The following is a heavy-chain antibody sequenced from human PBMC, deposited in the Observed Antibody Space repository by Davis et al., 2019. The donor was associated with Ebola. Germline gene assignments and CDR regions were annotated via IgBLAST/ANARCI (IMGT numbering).Heavy chain of an antibody. CDR1: GYTFIGHY. J-gene: IGHJ4*02. CDR2: IHGGSGRI. V-gene: IGHV1-2*02. CDR3: ASAEYGSLTGREFDF. Sequence: ASVKVSCKASGYTFIGHYMHWVRQAPGQSLEWMGWIHGGSGRIAYSQNFQGRIDITRDTSATTAYMELNSLRSEDTAVFYCASAEYGSLTGREFDFWGQGTLVTVSS. D-gene: IGHD2-15*01.